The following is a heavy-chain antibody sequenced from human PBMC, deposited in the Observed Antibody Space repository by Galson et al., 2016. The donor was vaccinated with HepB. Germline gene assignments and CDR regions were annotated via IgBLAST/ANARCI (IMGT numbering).Heavy chain of an antibody. D-gene: IGHD3-10*01. Sequence: SLRLSCAASGFTFSSCAIHRVRQAPGKGLEWVAVISFDGRNRYYADSVKGRFTISRDNSKSTLYLQMNSLRVEDTAVYYCAESRGWGQGTLVTVSS. J-gene: IGHJ4*02. CDR3: AESRG. CDR1: GFTFSSCA. V-gene: IGHV3-30*04. CDR2: ISFDGRNR.